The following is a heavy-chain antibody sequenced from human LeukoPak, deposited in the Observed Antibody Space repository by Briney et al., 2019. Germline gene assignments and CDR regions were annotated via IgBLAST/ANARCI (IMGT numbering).Heavy chain of an antibody. D-gene: IGHD5-18*01. V-gene: IGHV1-69*13. CDR2: IIPIFGTA. CDR3: ARDYDVGTAIRHDY. J-gene: IGHJ4*02. CDR1: GGTFSSYA. Sequence: SVKVSCKASGGTFSSYAISWVRQAPGQGLEWMGGIIPIFGTANYAQKFQGRVTITADESTSTAYMELSSLRSEDTAVYYCARDYDVGTAIRHDYWGQGTLVTVSS.